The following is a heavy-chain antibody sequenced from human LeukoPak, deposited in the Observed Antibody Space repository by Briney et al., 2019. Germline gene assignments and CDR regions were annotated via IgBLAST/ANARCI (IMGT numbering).Heavy chain of an antibody. V-gene: IGHV3-23*01. D-gene: IGHD3-22*01. Sequence: GGSLRLSXAASGFTFSSYAMSWVRQAPGKGLEWVSAISGSGGSTYYADSVKGRFTISRDNSKNTLYLQMNSLRAEDTAVYYCAKNRDYYTTHDYWGQGTLVTVSS. CDR3: AKNRDYYTTHDY. CDR2: ISGSGGST. CDR1: GFTFSSYA. J-gene: IGHJ4*02.